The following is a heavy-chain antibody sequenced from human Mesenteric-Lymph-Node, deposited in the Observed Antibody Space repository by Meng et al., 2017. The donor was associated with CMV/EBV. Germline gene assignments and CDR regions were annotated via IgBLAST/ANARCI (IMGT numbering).Heavy chain of an antibody. CDR2: INPSGGST. D-gene: IGHD6-13*01. Sequence: SGYTSTSYYVHWVRQAPGQGLEWMGRINPSGGSTSYVQKFQGRVTMTRDTSTSTVYMELSSLRSEDTAVYYCARDPPKAVAASADDYCGQGPLVTVSS. V-gene: IGHV1-46*01. J-gene: IGHJ4*02. CDR1: GYTSTSYY. CDR3: ARDPPKAVAASADDY.